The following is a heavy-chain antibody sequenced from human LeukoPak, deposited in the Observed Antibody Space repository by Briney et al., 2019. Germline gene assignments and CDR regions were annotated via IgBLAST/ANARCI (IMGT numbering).Heavy chain of an antibody. J-gene: IGHJ5*02. Sequence: PSETLSLTCTVSGGSISSYYWSWIRQPPGKGLEWIGYIYYSGSTNYNPSLKSRVTISVDTSKNQFSLKLSSVTAADTAVYYCARQVVRGVNNWFDPWGQGTLVTVSS. D-gene: IGHD3-10*01. CDR1: GGSISSYY. CDR2: IYYSGST. V-gene: IGHV4-59*08. CDR3: ARQVVRGVNNWFDP.